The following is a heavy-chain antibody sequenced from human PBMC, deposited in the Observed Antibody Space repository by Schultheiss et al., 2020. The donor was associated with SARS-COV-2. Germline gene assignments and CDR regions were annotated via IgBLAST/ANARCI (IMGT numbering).Heavy chain of an antibody. Sequence: GGSLRLSCAASGFTFSNAWMSWVRQAPGKGLEWVSYISSSSSTIYYADSVKGRFTISRDNSKNTLFLQMNSLRAEDTAVYYCARGSSGGSQMGYWGQGTLVNVSS. D-gene: IGHD2-15*01. J-gene: IGHJ4*02. CDR1: GFTFSNAW. V-gene: IGHV3-48*01. CDR3: ARGSSGGSQMGY. CDR2: ISSSSSTI.